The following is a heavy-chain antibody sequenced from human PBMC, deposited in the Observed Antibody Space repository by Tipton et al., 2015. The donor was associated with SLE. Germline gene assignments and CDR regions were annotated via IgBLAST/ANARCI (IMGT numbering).Heavy chain of an antibody. D-gene: IGHD5-12*01. CDR1: GYTFTGYY. J-gene: IGHJ4*02. V-gene: IGHV1-2*02. Sequence: QSGAEVKKPGASVKVSCRASGYTFTGYYIHWVRQAPGQGLEWMGWINPNSGDTNYAQKFQGRVTMTRDTSISTAYMELSSLRSDDTAVYYCARALPGIVATIGDYWGQGTLVTVSS. CDR2: INPNSGDT. CDR3: ARALPGIVATIGDY.